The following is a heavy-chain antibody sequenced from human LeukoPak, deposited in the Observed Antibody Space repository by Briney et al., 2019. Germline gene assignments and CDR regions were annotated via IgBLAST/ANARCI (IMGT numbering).Heavy chain of an antibody. D-gene: IGHD3-22*01. CDR3: ARDTNYDSSSYYMDV. V-gene: IGHV4-61*02. Sequence: SETLSLTCTVSGGSISSGSYYWSWIRQPAGKGLEWIGRIYTSGSTNYNPSLKSRVTISVDTSKNQFSLKLSSVTAADTAVYYCARDTNYDSSSYYMDVWGKGTTVTVSS. CDR1: GGSISSGSYY. CDR2: IYTSGST. J-gene: IGHJ6*03.